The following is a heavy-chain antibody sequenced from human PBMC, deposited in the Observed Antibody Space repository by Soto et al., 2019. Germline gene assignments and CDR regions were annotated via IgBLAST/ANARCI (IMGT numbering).Heavy chain of an antibody. J-gene: IGHJ4*02. D-gene: IGHD6-6*01. CDR2: IIPILGIA. CDR3: ASQERIAARPFDY. V-gene: IGHV1-69*02. Sequence: SVKVSCKASGGTFSSYTISWVRQAPGQGLEWMGRIIPILGIANHAQKFQGRVTITADKSTSTAYMELSSLRSEDTAVYYCASQERIAARPFDYWGQGTLVTVSS. CDR1: GGTFSSYT.